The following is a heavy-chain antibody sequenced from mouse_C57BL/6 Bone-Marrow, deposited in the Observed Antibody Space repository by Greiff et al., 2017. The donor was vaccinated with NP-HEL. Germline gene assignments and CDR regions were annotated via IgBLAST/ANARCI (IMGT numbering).Heavy chain of an antibody. CDR2: IYPYNGVS. CDR1: GYSFTGYY. D-gene: IGHD2-5*01. CDR3: ARESNYVNYAMDY. V-gene: IGHV1-31*01. J-gene: IGHJ4*01. Sequence: VPLKLSGPELVKPWASVKISCKSSGYSFTGYYMHWVKQSHGYILDWIGYIYPYNGVSSYNQKFKGKATLTVDKSSSTAYMELRSLTTEDSAVYYCARESNYVNYAMDYWGQGTSVTVSS.